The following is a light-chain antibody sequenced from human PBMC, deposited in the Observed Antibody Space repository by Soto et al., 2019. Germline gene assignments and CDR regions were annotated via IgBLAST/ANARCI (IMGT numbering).Light chain of an antibody. Sequence: EIVMTQSPDTLSVSPGERATLSCRASQSVSDNLAWYQQKPDQPPRLLIYGASTMATGVPSRFSGSGSGRDFTLTISSLQSEDFAVYYCQHCNDWSAFGQGTRLEIK. CDR2: GAS. CDR1: QSVSDN. V-gene: IGKV3-15*01. CDR3: QHCNDWSA. J-gene: IGKJ5*01.